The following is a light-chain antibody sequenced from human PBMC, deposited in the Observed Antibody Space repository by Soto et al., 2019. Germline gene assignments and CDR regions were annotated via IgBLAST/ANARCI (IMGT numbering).Light chain of an antibody. CDR1: QSVSSNY. Sequence: EIVLTQSPGTLSLSPGERATLSCRASQSVSSNYLAWYQQRAGQAPRLLIYGASSRATGIPDRFSGSWSGTDFTLTISRLEPEDFAVYYCQQYGSSPLFGQGTRLEIK. CDR3: QQYGSSPL. V-gene: IGKV3-20*01. CDR2: GAS. J-gene: IGKJ5*01.